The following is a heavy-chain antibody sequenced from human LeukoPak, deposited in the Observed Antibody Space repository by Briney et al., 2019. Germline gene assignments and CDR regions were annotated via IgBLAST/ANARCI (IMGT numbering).Heavy chain of an antibody. D-gene: IGHD3-10*01. J-gene: IGHJ5*02. Sequence: PGGSLRLSCAASGFTFSSYSMNWVRQAPGKGLEWVSYISSSGSTIYYADSVKGRFTISRDNAKNSLYLQMNSLRAEDTAVYYCARSTSGSTDWFDPWGQGTLVTVSS. CDR3: ARSTSGSTDWFDP. CDR1: GFTFSSYS. V-gene: IGHV3-48*04. CDR2: ISSSGSTI.